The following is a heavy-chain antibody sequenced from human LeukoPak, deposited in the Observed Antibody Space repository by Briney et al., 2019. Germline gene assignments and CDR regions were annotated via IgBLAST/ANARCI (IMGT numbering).Heavy chain of an antibody. Sequence: GALRLSCAASGFTFSGSAMHWVRQASGKGLEWVGRIRSKANSYATAYAASVKGRFTISRDDSKNTAYLQMNSLKTEDTAVYYCTRLSGYSYNFDYWGQGTLVTVSS. CDR2: IRSKANSYAT. CDR3: TRLSGYSYNFDY. D-gene: IGHD5-18*01. J-gene: IGHJ4*02. V-gene: IGHV3-73*01. CDR1: GFTFSGSA.